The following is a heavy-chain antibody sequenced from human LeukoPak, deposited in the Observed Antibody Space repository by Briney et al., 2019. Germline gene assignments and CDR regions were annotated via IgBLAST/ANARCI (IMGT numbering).Heavy chain of an antibody. J-gene: IGHJ4*02. CDR1: GSSFPTYW. Sequence: GASLKISYKGSGSSFPTYWIAWVRPMPGKGLEWMGIIYPDESNIRYSPSFQGQVTISADKSISTAYLQWSSLKASATAMYYCARPPSRGYSSSFEYWGQGTLVTVSS. CDR3: ARPPSRGYSSSFEY. CDR2: IYPDESNI. D-gene: IGHD2-2*03. V-gene: IGHV5-51*01.